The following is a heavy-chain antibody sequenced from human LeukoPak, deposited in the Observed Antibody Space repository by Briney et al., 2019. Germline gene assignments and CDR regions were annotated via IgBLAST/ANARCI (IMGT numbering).Heavy chain of an antibody. CDR1: DYSISSAYY. D-gene: IGHD3-22*01. V-gene: IGHV4-38-2*02. CDR2: IYHSGST. CDR3: ARDYDSSAYYYHAFDI. J-gene: IGHJ3*02. Sequence: KTSETLSLTCNVSDYSISSAYYWGWIRQPPGKGLEWIGNIYHSGSTYYSPSLKSRVTISVDTSKKQFSLKLSSATAADTAVYYCARDYDSSAYYYHAFDIWGQGTMVTVSS.